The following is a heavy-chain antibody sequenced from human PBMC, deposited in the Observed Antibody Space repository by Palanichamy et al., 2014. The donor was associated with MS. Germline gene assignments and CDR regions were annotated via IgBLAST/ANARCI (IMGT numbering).Heavy chain of an antibody. CDR2: MNPNTGDT. J-gene: IGHJ4*02. CDR1: RLTFTSYD. V-gene: IGHV1-8*01. Sequence: QVQLVQSGAEVKKPGASVKVSCKTSRLTFTSYDINWVRQATGPGLEWMGWMNPNTGDTGYAQKFQGRVTMTRDASITTAYMELNSLTSEDTAVYYCVRGPREYDFDYWGQGTLVTVSS. CDR3: VRGPREYDFDY. D-gene: IGHD5-24*01.